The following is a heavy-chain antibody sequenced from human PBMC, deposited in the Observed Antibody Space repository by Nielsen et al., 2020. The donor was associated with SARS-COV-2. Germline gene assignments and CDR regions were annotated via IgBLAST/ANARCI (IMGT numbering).Heavy chain of an antibody. CDR2: ISSSSSTI. V-gene: IGHV3-48*01. Sequence: GGSLRLSCAASGFTFRSYGMNWVRQAPGKGLEWVSYISSSSSTIYHADSVKGRFTISRDNAKNSLYLQMNSLRVEDTAVYYCARDLGYCYSTSCYTLAFDIWGQGTMVTVSS. J-gene: IGHJ3*02. CDR3: ARDLGYCYSTSCYTLAFDI. CDR1: GFTFRSYG. D-gene: IGHD2-2*02.